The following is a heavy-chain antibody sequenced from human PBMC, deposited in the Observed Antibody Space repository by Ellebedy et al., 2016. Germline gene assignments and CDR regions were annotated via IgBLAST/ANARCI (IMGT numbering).Heavy chain of an antibody. CDR3: ARVWGETYDSGRYHLDY. Sequence: SETLSLTXTVSGASISSTTNYWGWIRQPPEKGLEWVGSISSSGSTYYNPSLKSRVTISGDMSKRQFSLNLNSVTAADTAVYYCARVWGETYDSGRYHLDYWGQGTLVTVSS. CDR1: GASISSTTNY. V-gene: IGHV4-39*07. CDR2: ISSSGST. J-gene: IGHJ4*02. D-gene: IGHD3-10*01.